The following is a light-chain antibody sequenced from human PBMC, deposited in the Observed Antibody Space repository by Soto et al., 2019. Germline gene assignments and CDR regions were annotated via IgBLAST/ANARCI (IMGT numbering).Light chain of an antibody. CDR3: CSYAGSGTLRLV. J-gene: IGLJ3*02. Sequence: QSALTQPASVSGSPGQSITISCTGTSSDVGGYNLVSWYQQHPGKAPKLMIYEGSKRPSGLSNRFSGSKSGNTASLTISGLQAEDEADYYCCSYAGSGTLRLVFGGGTKLTVL. CDR1: SSDVGGYNL. CDR2: EGS. V-gene: IGLV2-23*01.